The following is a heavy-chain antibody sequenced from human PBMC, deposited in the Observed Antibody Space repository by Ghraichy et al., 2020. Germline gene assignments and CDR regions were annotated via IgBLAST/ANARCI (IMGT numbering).Heavy chain of an antibody. CDR1: GFTFSSYG. D-gene: IGHD5-12*01. J-gene: IGHJ4*02. CDR2: ISYDGSNK. V-gene: IGHV3-30*18. Sequence: LSLTCAASGFTFSSYGMHWVRQAPGKGLEWVAVISYDGSNKYYADSVKGRFTISRDNSKNTLYLQMNSLRAEDTAVYYCAKDLEATMRSFDYWGQGTLVTVSS. CDR3: AKDLEATMRSFDY.